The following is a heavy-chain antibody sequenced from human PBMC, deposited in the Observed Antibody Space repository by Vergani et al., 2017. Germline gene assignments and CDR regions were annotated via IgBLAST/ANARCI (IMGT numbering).Heavy chain of an antibody. CDR1: GFPFSDYG. J-gene: IGHJ6*03. Sequence: QVQLVESGGGEVKPGRSLRLSGSAAGFPFSDYGVHGVRQAPGKGREWVSVISYEGNKTNYADSVKGRFTISRDNSNNTLYLEMNALRAEDTAVYYCARDFLTRVTTLDYYYMGVWGKGTTVTVSS. V-gene: IGHV3-30*03. CDR3: ARDFLTRVTTLDYYYMGV. CDR2: ISYEGNKT. D-gene: IGHD1-1*01.